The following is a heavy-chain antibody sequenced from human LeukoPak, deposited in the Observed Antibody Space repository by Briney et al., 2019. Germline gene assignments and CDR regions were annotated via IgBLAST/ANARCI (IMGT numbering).Heavy chain of an antibody. D-gene: IGHD6-13*01. CDR3: AKEGGLRSSWSFDF. J-gene: IGHJ4*02. V-gene: IGHV3-23*01. CDR1: RFTFSSYG. Sequence: GGSLRLSCAASRFTFSSYGMSWVLQAPGKGLEWVSGISGSGGSTYYADSAKGRFTISRDNSKNTLYLQMNSLRVEDTAVYYCAKEGGLRSSWSFDFWGQGILVIVSS. CDR2: ISGSGGST.